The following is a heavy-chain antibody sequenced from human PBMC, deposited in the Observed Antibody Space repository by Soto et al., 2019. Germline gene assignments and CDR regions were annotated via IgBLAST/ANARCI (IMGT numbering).Heavy chain of an antibody. CDR2: ISGGSRT. V-gene: IGHV3-23*04. CDR1: GLNLSSTV. CDR3: VPHGMSLRGRVVSIAY. J-gene: IGHJ4*01. D-gene: IGHD3-10*01. Sequence: EVQLVVSGGGLVQPGGSLRLSCVASGLNLSSTVMTWVRQAPGKGLEWVSSISGGSRTFYADSVKGRFNISRDNSKNTVDLKMNNLRGEDRAEEYCVPHGMSLRGRVVSIAYWGHGTHVTVSS.